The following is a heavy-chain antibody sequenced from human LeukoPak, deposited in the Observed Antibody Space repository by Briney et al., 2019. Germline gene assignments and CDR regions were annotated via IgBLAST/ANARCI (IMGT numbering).Heavy chain of an antibody. CDR1: GFTFSSYS. J-gene: IGHJ4*02. Sequence: AGGSLRHSCAASGFTFSSYSMNWVRQAPGKGLEWVSYISSSSSTIYYADSVKGRFTISRDNAKNSLYLQMNSLRAEDTAVYYCARPRIVGARALAYWGQGTLVTVSS. V-gene: IGHV3-48*01. D-gene: IGHD1-26*01. CDR2: ISSSSSTI. CDR3: ARPRIVGARALAY.